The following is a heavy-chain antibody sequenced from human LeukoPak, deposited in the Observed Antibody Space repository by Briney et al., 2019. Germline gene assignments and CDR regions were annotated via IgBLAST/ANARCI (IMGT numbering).Heavy chain of an antibody. CDR2: INPNSGGT. Sequence: ASVKVSCKASGYTFTGYYMHWVRQAPGQGLEWMGWINPNSGGTNYAQKLQGRVTMTTDTSTSTAYMELRSLRSDDTAVYYCARDDFVVPTAAPSDYWGQGTLVTVSS. CDR1: GYTFTGYY. D-gene: IGHD2-2*01. J-gene: IGHJ4*02. CDR3: ARDDFVVPTAAPSDY. V-gene: IGHV1-2*02.